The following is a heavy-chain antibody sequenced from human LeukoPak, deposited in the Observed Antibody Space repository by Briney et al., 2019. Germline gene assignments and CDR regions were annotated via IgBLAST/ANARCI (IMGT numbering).Heavy chain of an antibody. CDR2: LAYDGTNK. Sequence: GGSLRLSCAASGFTFASYAMHWVRQPPGKGLEWVTLLAYDGTNKQYADSVKGRFTISRDNSQNTVDLQMNSLRAEDTAVYYCARDRSGDDDFWSGYYTNYFDPWGQGTLVTVSS. V-gene: IGHV3-30*04. CDR1: GFTFASYA. CDR3: ARDRSGDDDFWSGYYTNYFDP. D-gene: IGHD3-3*01. J-gene: IGHJ5*02.